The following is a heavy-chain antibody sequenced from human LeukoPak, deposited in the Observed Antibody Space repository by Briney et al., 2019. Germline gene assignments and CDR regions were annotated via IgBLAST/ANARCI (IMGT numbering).Heavy chain of an antibody. V-gene: IGHV4-34*01. CDR1: GGSFSGHY. J-gene: IGHJ4*02. Sequence: SESLSLTCTVYGGSFSGHYWSWIRQPPGKGLEWIGENNDNGNTNYNPSLKSRVTMSVDRSKSQFSLKLSSVTAADTAMYYCAREILGATPPDYWGQGTLVAVSS. D-gene: IGHD1-26*01. CDR2: NNDNGNT. CDR3: AREILGATPPDY.